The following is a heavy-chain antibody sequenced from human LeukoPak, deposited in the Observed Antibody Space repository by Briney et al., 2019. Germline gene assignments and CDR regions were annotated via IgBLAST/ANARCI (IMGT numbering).Heavy chain of an antibody. J-gene: IGHJ4*02. Sequence: SETLSLTCAVSGGSISSDNWWSWVRQPPGKGLEWIGEIYHSGSTNYNPSLKSRVTISVDESKIQFSLKLSSVTAADTAVYYCARTVWYQFDYWGQGALVTVSS. V-gene: IGHV4-4*02. CDR2: IYHSGST. CDR3: ARTVWYQFDY. CDR1: GGSISSDNW. D-gene: IGHD3-16*01.